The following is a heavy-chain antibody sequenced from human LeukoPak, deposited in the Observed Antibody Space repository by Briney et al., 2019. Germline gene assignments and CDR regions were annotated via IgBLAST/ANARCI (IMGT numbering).Heavy chain of an antibody. J-gene: IGHJ4*02. CDR1: GFTFSNYG. Sequence: PGGSLRLSCAASGFTFSNYGMSWVRQAPGKGLEWVSAISGSGDSTYYADSVKGRFTSSRDNSKNTLYLQMNSLRAEDTAVYYCAKDRDYYGDYSTPVDYWGQGTLVTVSS. CDR2: ISGSGDST. D-gene: IGHD4-17*01. CDR3: AKDRDYYGDYSTPVDY. V-gene: IGHV3-23*01.